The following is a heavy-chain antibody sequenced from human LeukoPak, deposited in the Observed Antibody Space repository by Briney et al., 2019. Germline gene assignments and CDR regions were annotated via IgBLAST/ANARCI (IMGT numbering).Heavy chain of an antibody. CDR2: IYYSGST. D-gene: IGHD4-17*01. Sequence: SETLSPTCTVSGGSISSSSYYWGWIRQPPGKGLEWIGSIYYSGSTYYNPSLKSRVTISVDTSKNQFSLKLSSVTAADTAVYYCARRGDYDGDDAFDIWGQGTMVTVSS. CDR3: ARRGDYDGDDAFDI. V-gene: IGHV4-39*07. CDR1: GGSISSSSYY. J-gene: IGHJ3*02.